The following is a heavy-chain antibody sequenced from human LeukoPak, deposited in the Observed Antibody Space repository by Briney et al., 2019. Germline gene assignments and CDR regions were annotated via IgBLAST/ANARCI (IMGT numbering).Heavy chain of an antibody. D-gene: IGHD1-7*01. CDR2: ISSSSGTYI. V-gene: IGHV3-21*01. Sequence: GGSLRLSCAASGFIFTSYSMNWVRQAPGKGLEWVSSISSSSGTYIYYADSVKGRFTISRDNAKNSLYLQMNSLRAEDTAVYYCARSSRELGGYAPWELMPPFDYWGQGTLVTVSS. CDR1: GFIFTSYS. J-gene: IGHJ4*02. CDR3: ARSSRELGGYAPWELMPPFDY.